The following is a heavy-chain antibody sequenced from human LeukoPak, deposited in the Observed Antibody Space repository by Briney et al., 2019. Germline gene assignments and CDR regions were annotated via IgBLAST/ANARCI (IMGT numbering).Heavy chain of an antibody. CDR1: GGSISSGDYY. V-gene: IGHV4-30-4*08. D-gene: IGHD3-3*01. Sequence: SRTLSLTCTVSGGSISSGDYYWSWIRQPPGKGLEWIGYIYYSGSTYYNPSLKSRVTISVDTSKNQFSLKLSSVTAADTAVYYCARGLGRFLEWLTPDPPYWYFDLWGRGTLVTVSS. CDR3: ARGLGRFLEWLTPDPPYWYFDL. CDR2: IYYSGST. J-gene: IGHJ2*01.